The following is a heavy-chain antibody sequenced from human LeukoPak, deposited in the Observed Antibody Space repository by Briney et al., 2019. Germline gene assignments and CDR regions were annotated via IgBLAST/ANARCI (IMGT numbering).Heavy chain of an antibody. Sequence: SETLSLTCTVSGGSISSYYWSWMRQPPGKGLEWIGYISNSGSTNYNPSLKSRLTISVDMSKNQLSLKLSSVTAADTAVYYCARGVTTPLDAFDIWGQGTLVTVSS. V-gene: IGHV4-59*01. CDR1: GGSISSYY. CDR2: ISNSGST. CDR3: ARGVTTPLDAFDI. D-gene: IGHD1-26*01. J-gene: IGHJ3*02.